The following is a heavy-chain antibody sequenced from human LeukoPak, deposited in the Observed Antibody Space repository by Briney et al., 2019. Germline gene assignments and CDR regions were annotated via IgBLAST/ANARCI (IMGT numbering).Heavy chain of an antibody. CDR3: ARHDSSGYDAFDI. D-gene: IGHD3-22*01. J-gene: IGHJ3*02. V-gene: IGHV3-11*04. Sequence: SGSTLYYADSVKGRFTISRDNAKNSLYLQMNSLRAEDTAVYYCARHDSSGYDAFDIWGQGTMVTVSS. CDR2: SGSTL.